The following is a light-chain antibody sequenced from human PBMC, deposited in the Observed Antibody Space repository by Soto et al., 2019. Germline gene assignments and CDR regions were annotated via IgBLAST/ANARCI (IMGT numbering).Light chain of an antibody. J-gene: IGLJ2*01. Sequence: QPVLTQSPSASASLGASVKLPCTLSSGHSSYAIAWHQQQPEKGPRYLMKLSSDGSHSKGDGIPDRFSGSSSGAERYLTISSLQSEDEADYYCQTLDTGARVVFGGGTKLTVL. V-gene: IGLV4-69*01. CDR2: LSSDGSH. CDR3: QTLDTGARVV. CDR1: SGHSSYA.